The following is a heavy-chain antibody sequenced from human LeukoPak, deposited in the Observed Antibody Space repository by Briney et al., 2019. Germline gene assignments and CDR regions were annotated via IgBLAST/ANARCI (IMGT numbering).Heavy chain of an antibody. CDR1: GFTFSSYS. CDR2: ISSSSSTI. CDR3: ARAPETGTVDV. V-gene: IGHV3-48*01. J-gene: IGHJ6*04. Sequence: PGGSLRLSCAASGFTFSSYSMNWVRQAPGKGLEWVSYISSSSSTIYYADSVKGRFTTSRDNAKNSLYLQMNSLRAEDTAVYYCARAPETGTVDVWGRGTTVTISS. D-gene: IGHD3-9*01.